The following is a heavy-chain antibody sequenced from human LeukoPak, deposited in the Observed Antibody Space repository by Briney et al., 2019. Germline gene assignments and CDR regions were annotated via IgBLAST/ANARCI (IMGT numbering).Heavy chain of an antibody. Sequence: GGSLRLSCAASGFTVSSNYMSWVRQAPGKGLEWVLVIYSGGSTYYADSVKGRFTISRDNSKNTLYLQMNSLRAEDTAVYYCARDLHYYGSGSSTRPNYYYYGMDVWGKGTTVTVSS. V-gene: IGHV3-53*01. CDR3: ARDLHYYGSGSSTRPNYYYYGMDV. J-gene: IGHJ6*04. CDR2: IYSGGST. CDR1: GFTVSSNY. D-gene: IGHD3-10*01.